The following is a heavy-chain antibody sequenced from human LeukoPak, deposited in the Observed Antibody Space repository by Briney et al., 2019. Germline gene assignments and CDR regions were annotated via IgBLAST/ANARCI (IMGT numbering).Heavy chain of an antibody. J-gene: IGHJ4*02. D-gene: IGHD3-10*01. CDR2: ISGGGGST. Sequence: GGSLRLSCAASGFTFSSYAMSWVRQAPGKGLEWVSTISGGGGSTYYADSVKGRFTISRDNSKNTLYLQMNSLRVEDTAVYYCAKDPTGSGSYYKAPCFDCWGQGTLVTVSS. V-gene: IGHV3-23*01. CDR1: GFTFSSYA. CDR3: AKDPTGSGSYYKAPCFDC.